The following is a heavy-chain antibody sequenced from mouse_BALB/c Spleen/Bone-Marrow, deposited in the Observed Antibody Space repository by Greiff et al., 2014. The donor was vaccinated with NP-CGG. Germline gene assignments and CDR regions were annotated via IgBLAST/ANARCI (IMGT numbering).Heavy chain of an antibody. Sequence: VQLVESGAELVRPESSVKISCKASGYAFSTYWMIWVKQRPGQGLEWIGQIYPGDGDTNYNGKFKGKATLTADKSSSTAYMQLSSLTSGDSAVYFCARGARSAMDYWGQGTSVTVSS. J-gene: IGHJ4*01. CDR3: ARGARSAMDY. CDR2: IYPGDGDT. CDR1: GYAFSTYW. V-gene: IGHV1-80*01.